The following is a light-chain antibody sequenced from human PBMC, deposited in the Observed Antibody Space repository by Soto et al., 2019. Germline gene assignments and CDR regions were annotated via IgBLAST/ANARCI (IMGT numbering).Light chain of an antibody. V-gene: IGKV1-5*01. CDR2: DAS. J-gene: IGKJ1*01. Sequence: DIQMTQSPSTVSASVVERVTITCRASQSIRSWLAWYQQKPGKAPKLLISDASRLESGVPSRFSGSGSGTEFILTISSLQPDDFATYYCQQYDTYSTFGQGTKVDIK. CDR1: QSIRSW. CDR3: QQYDTYST.